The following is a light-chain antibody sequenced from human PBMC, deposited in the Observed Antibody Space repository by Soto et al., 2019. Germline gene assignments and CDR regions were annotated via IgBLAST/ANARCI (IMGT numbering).Light chain of an antibody. CDR1: QGISSA. J-gene: IGKJ5*01. Sequence: AIELTQSPSSLSASVGERVTITCRASQGISSALAWYQQKPGKAPKLLIYDASTLESGVPSRFSGSGSGTDFTLTISSLQHEDFATYYCQQFNSYPSITFGEGTRLEIK. V-gene: IGKV1-13*02. CDR2: DAS. CDR3: QQFNSYPSIT.